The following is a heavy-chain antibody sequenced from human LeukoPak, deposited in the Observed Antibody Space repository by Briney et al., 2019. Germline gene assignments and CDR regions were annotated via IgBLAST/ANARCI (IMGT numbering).Heavy chain of an antibody. CDR2: INPNSGGT. V-gene: IGHV1-2*02. CDR1: GYTFTVYY. J-gene: IGHJ4*02. D-gene: IGHD2-8*01. Sequence: ASVTVSCKASGYTFTVYYMHWVRQAPGQGLEWMGWINPNSGGTNYAQKFQGRVTMTRDTSISTAYMELSRLRSDDTAVYYCARPLYCTNGVCSYYFDYWGQGTLVTVSS. CDR3: ARPLYCTNGVCSYYFDY.